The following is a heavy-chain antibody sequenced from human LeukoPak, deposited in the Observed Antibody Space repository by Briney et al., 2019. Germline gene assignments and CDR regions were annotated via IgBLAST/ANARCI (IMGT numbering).Heavy chain of an antibody. V-gene: IGHV3-74*01. Sequence: AGVSLRLSCVASGFTFSSYWMHWVRHTPGKGLAWVSRIKNDGSSTGYADSVKGRFTISRDNARNTLYLQMNSLKAEDTAIYYCARVEGGSYFNQFDQWGQGTLVTVSS. CDR3: ARVEGGSYFNQFDQ. CDR1: GFTFSSYW. CDR2: IKNDGSST. J-gene: IGHJ4*02. D-gene: IGHD1-26*01.